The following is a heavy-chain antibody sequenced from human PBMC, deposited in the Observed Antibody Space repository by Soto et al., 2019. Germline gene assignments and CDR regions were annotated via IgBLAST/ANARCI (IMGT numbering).Heavy chain of an antibody. V-gene: IGHV3-33*01. CDR3: AREPVTRGYSYGYDAFDI. Sequence: GGSLRLSCAASGFTFSSYGMHWVRQAPGKGLEWVAVIWYDGSNKYYADSVKGRFTISRDNAKNSLYLQMNSLRDEDTAVYYCAREPVTRGYSYGYDAFDIWGQGTMVTVSS. CDR1: GFTFSSYG. D-gene: IGHD5-18*01. J-gene: IGHJ3*02. CDR2: IWYDGSNK.